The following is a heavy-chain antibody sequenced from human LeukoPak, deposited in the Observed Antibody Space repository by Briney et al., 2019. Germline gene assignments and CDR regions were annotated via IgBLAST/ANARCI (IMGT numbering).Heavy chain of an antibody. J-gene: IGHJ4*02. CDR3: AATRITGTTVSDDY. D-gene: IGHD1-7*01. CDR2: ISYDGSNK. V-gene: IGHV3-30-3*01. CDR1: GFTFSSYA. Sequence: GGSLRLSCAASGFTFSSYAMHWVRQAPGKGLEWVAVISYDGSNKYYADSVKGRFTISRDNSKNTLYLQMNSLRAEDTAVYYCAATRITGTTVSDDYWGQGTLVTVSS.